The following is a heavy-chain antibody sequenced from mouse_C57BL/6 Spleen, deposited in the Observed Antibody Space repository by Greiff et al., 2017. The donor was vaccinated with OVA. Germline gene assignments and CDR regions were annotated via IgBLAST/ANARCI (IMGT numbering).Heavy chain of an antibody. CDR2: INPSNGGT. V-gene: IGHV1-53*01. J-gene: IGHJ2*01. Sequence: QVHVKQPGTELVKPGASVKLSCKASGYTFTSYWMHWVKQRPGQGLEWIGNINPSNGGTNYNEKFKSKATLTVDKSSSTAYMQLSSLTSEDSAVYYCARSPGTRYFDYWGQGTTLTVSS. CDR1: GYTFTSYW. D-gene: IGHD3-3*01. CDR3: ARSPGTRYFDY.